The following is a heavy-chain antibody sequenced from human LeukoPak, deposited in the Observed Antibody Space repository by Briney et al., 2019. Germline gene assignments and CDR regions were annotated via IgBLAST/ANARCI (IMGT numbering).Heavy chain of an antibody. J-gene: IGHJ4*02. CDR3: AGEGHYYDSTGYYYGGEDY. V-gene: IGHV4-4*07. D-gene: IGHD3-22*01. CDR2: IYTMGST. Sequence: PSETLSLTCTVSGGSITTYYWSSIRQPAGKGLEWIGRIYTMGSTNYNPSLKSRVTMSVDTSKNQFSLELSSVTAADTAVYFCAGEGHYYDSTGYYYGGEDYWGQGTLVTVSS. CDR1: GGSITTYY.